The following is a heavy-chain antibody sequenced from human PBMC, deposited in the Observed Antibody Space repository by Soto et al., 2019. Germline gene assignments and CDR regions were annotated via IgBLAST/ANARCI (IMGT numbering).Heavy chain of an antibody. CDR2: IVVGSGNT. D-gene: IGHD4-4*01. V-gene: IGHV1-58*01. CDR1: GFTFTSSA. J-gene: IGHJ6*02. CDR3: AAADYSNPMFYYGMDV. Sequence: GAAVKVSCKASGFTFTSSAVQWVGQARGQRLEWIGWIVVGSGNTNYAQKFQERVTITRDMSTSTAYMELSSLRSEDTAVYYCAAADYSNPMFYYGMDVWGQGTTVTVSS.